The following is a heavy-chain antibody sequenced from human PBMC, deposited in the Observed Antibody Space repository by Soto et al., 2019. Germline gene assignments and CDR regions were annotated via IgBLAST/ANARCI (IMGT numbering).Heavy chain of an antibody. J-gene: IGHJ6*02. Sequence: EVQLLESGGGLVQPGGSLRLSCAASGFTFSSYAMSWVRQAPGKGLEWVSAISGSGGSTYYADSVKGRFTISRDNSKNTLYLQMNSLRAEDTAVYYCAKGRVPAAHNTYGMGVWGQGTTVTVSS. V-gene: IGHV3-23*01. CDR1: GFTFSSYA. CDR3: AKGRVPAAHNTYGMGV. CDR2: ISGSGGST. D-gene: IGHD2-2*01.